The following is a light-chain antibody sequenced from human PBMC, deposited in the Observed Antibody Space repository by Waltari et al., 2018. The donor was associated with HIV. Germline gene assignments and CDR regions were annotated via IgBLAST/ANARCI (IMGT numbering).Light chain of an antibody. J-gene: IGLJ3*02. CDR1: SSDVGGYNY. V-gene: IGLV2-14*03. Sequence: QSALTQPASVSGSPGQSITISCTGTSSDVGGYNYVSWYQQHPGNAPKLMIYDVSNRPAGVSNRFSGSKSGNAASLTISGRQAEDEADYYCSSYTSSSTLVFGGGTKLTVL. CDR3: SSYTSSSTLV. CDR2: DVS.